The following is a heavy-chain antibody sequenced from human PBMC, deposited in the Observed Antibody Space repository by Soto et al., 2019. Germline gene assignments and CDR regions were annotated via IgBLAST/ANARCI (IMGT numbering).Heavy chain of an antibody. J-gene: IGHJ4*02. CDR3: AKVSGVAGPIDY. D-gene: IGHD6-19*01. CDR2: ISWNSGSI. V-gene: IGHV3-9*01. Sequence: GGSLRLSCAASGFTFDDYAMHWVRQAPGKGLEWVSGISWNSGSIGYVDSVKGRFTISRDNAKNSLYLQMNSLRAEDTALYYCAKVSGVAGPIDYWGQGTLVTVSS. CDR1: GFTFDDYA.